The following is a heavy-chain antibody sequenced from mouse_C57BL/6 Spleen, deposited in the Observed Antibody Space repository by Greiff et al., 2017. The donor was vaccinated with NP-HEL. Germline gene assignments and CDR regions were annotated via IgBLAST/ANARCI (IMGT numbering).Heavy chain of an antibody. CDR3: ARHEDSNYGYYAMDY. V-gene: IGHV5-12*01. CDR1: GFTFSDYY. D-gene: IGHD2-5*01. J-gene: IGHJ4*01. CDR2: ISNGGGST. Sequence: EVQLVESGGGLVQPGGSLKLSCAASGFTFSDYYMYWVRQTPEKRLEWVAYISNGGGSTYYPDTVKGRFTISRDNAKNTLYLQMSRLKSEDTAMYYCARHEDSNYGYYAMDYWGQGTSVTVSS.